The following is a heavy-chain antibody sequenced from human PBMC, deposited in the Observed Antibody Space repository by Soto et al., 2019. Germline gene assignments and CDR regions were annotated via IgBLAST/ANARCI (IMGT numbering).Heavy chain of an antibody. CDR3: ARGRVVPAALYYYYYYMDV. D-gene: IGHD2-2*01. CDR2: MNPNSGNT. V-gene: IGHV1-8*01. Sequence: QVQLVQSGAEVKKPGASVKVSCKASGYTFTSYDINWVRQATGQGLEWMGWMNPNSGNTGYAQKFQGRVTMTRNTSISTAYMELSSLRSEDTAVYYCARGRVVPAALYYYYYYMDVWGKGTTVTVSS. CDR1: GYTFTSYD. J-gene: IGHJ6*03.